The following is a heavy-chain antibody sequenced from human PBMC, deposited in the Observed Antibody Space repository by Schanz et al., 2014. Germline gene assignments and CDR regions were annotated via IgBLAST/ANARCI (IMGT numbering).Heavy chain of an antibody. D-gene: IGHD3-22*01. CDR3: ARDDRAYYYGMDV. CDR1: GYAFSDYG. J-gene: IGHJ6*02. CDR2: INPNTGGT. Sequence: QVQLVQSGAEVKKPGASVKVSCKTSGYAFSDYGITWVRQAPGQGLEWMGWINPNTGGTNFAQKFQGWVTVTRDTSISTVYMELSRVTYEDTAVYYCARDDRAYYYGMDVWGQGTTVTVS. V-gene: IGHV1-2*04.